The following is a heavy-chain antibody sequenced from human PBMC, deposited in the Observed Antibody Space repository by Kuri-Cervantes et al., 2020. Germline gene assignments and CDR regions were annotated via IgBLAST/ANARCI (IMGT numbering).Heavy chain of an antibody. V-gene: IGHV4-34*01. D-gene: IGHD2-15*01. J-gene: IGHJ4*02. CDR3: ARRSARGYCSGGSCYSPPRYFDY. Sequence: ESLKIPFAASAFTFSDYYMNWIRQAPGKGLEWIGEVSHSGSANYNPSLKSRVTISVDTSKNQFSLKLSSVTAADTAVYYCARRSARGYCSGGSCYSPPRYFDYWGQGTLVTVSS. CDR1: AFTFSDYY. CDR2: VSHSGSA.